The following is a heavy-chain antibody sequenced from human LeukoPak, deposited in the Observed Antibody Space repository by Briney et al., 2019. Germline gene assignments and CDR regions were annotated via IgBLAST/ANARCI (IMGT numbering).Heavy chain of an antibody. CDR2: IFNTGNT. J-gene: IGHJ4*02. V-gene: IGHV4-59*11. Sequence: KPSETLSLTRSVSGGSINSHYWSWIRQPPGKRLEWIGYIFNTGNTNYNPSLASRVTMSVDTSRAQFFLRLSPVTAADTAIYYCASRPADTTWYGVFDYWSQGTLVTVSS. CDR1: GGSINSHY. CDR3: ASRPADTTWYGVFDY. D-gene: IGHD3-10*01.